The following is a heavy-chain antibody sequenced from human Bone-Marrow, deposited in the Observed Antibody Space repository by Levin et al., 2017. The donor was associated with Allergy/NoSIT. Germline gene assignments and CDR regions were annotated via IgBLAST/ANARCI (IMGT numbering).Heavy chain of an antibody. CDR1: GFTFDDYP. CDR3: VKEIFFTGSNNFKAFDT. Sequence: GGSLRLSCAASGFTFDDYPMHWVRQAPGKGLEWVSGISWNSAGKGYAASVQGRFTISRDNAKNSLFLEMNRLTTEDTALYYCVKEIFFTGSNNFKAFDTWGQGTMVTVSS. CDR2: ISWNSAGK. V-gene: IGHV3-9*01. J-gene: IGHJ3*02. D-gene: IGHD2-8*02.